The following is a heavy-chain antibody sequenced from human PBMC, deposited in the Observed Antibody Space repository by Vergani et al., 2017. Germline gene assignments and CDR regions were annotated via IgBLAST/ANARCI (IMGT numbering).Heavy chain of an antibody. Sequence: EVQLVESGGGLVQPGGSLRLSCAASGFTVSSNYMSWVRQAPGKGLEWVSVIYSGGSTYYADSVKGRFTISRDNSKNTLYLQMNSLRAEDTAVYYCARDPVCYGDYGGWKYWGQGTLVTVSS. V-gene: IGHV3-66*01. D-gene: IGHD4-17*01. CDR3: ARDPVCYGDYGGWKY. CDR1: GFTVSSNY. CDR2: IYSGGST. J-gene: IGHJ4*02.